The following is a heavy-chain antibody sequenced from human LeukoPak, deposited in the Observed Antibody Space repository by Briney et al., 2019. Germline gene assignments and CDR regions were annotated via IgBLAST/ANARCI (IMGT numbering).Heavy chain of an antibody. J-gene: IGHJ4*02. CDR1: GFTFSSYG. CDR3: ARGGLTGTTIPYFDY. Sequence: GGSLRLSCAASGFTFSSYGMHWVRHAPGKGLVWVSRINSDGSSIRNADSVKGRLTISRDNAKNTLYLRMNSLRAEDTAVYYCARGGLTGTTIPYFDYWGQGTLVTVSS. CDR2: INSDGSSI. D-gene: IGHD1-7*01. V-gene: IGHV3-74*01.